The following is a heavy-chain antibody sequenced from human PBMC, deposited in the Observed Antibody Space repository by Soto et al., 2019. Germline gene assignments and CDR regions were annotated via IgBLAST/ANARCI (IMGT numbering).Heavy chain of an antibody. CDR3: ARDPNIVLVPAALRSYYYYSGMDV. Sequence: GGSLRLSCAAPGFTFSSYWMSWVRQAPGKGLEWVANIKQDGSEKYYVDSVKGRFTISRDNAKNSLYLQMNSLRAEDTAVYYCARDPNIVLVPAALRSYYYYSGMDVWGQGTTVTVSS. D-gene: IGHD2-2*01. CDR2: IKQDGSEK. V-gene: IGHV3-7*01. J-gene: IGHJ6*02. CDR1: GFTFSSYW.